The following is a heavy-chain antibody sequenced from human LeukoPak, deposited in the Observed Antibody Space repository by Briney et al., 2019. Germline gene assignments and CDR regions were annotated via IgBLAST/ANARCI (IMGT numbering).Heavy chain of an antibody. CDR2: ISSDGSST. CDR3: ARGYSGSYRVDY. D-gene: IGHD1-26*01. V-gene: IGHV3-74*01. J-gene: IGHJ4*02. CDR1: GFTFSSYW. Sequence: GGSLRLSCAASGFTFSSYWMHWVRQAPGKGLVWVSRISSDGSSTTYADSMKGRFTISRDNAKNTLYLQMNSLRAEDTAVYYCARGYSGSYRVDYWGQGTLVTVSS.